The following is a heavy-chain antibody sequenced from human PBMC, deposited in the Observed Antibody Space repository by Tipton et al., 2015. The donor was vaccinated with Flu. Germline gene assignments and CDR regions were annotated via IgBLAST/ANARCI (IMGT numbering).Heavy chain of an antibody. CDR2: IYPGDSDT. J-gene: IGHJ6*02. CDR1: GYSFTSYW. D-gene: IGHD2-15*01. V-gene: IGHV5-51*03. Sequence: VQLVQSGAEVKKPGESLKISCKGSGYSFTSYWIGWVRQMPGKGLEWMGIIYPGDSDTRYSPSFQGQVTISADKSISTAYLQWSSLKASDTAMYYCARLGENCSGGSCYYYYGMDVWGQGTTVTVSS. CDR3: ARLGENCSGGSCYYYYGMDV.